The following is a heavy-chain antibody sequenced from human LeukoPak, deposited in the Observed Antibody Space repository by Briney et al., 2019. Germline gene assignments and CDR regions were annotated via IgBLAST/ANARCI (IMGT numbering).Heavy chain of an antibody. V-gene: IGHV3-15*01. J-gene: IGHJ4*02. CDR3: TTDDPLNTS. CDR2: IKSKANGGTT. Sequence: GGSLRLSCAASGFTLSNAWMSWVRQAPGEGLEWVGRIKSKANGGTTDYAAPVKGRFTVSRDDSKNTLYLQLNSLKTEDTAMYYCTTDDPLNTSWGQGTLVTVSS. CDR1: GFTLSNAW. D-gene: IGHD5-18*01.